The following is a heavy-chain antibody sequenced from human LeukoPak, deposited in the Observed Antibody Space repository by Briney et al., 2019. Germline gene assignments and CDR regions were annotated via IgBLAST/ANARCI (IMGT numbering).Heavy chain of an antibody. Sequence: GGSLRLSCAASGFTFSSYWMSWVRQAPGKGLECVANINGGSEKRYVDSVKGRFTISRDNAKNSLYLQMNSLRVEDTAIYYCARDYLDSSGAHYDYWGQGTLVTVSS. CDR2: INGGSEK. CDR3: ARDYLDSSGAHYDY. J-gene: IGHJ4*02. D-gene: IGHD3-22*01. CDR1: GFTFSSYW. V-gene: IGHV3-7*01.